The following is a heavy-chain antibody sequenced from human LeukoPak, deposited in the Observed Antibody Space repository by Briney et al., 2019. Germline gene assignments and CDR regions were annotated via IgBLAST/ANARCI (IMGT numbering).Heavy chain of an antibody. CDR3: ASLLRSSGYYY. J-gene: IGHJ4*02. D-gene: IGHD3-22*01. Sequence: GGSLRLSCAASGFTLSSYEMNWVRQAPGKGLKWVSYISSSGVAIYYADSVKGRFTVSRDNAKNSLYLQMNSLRGEDTAVYYCASLLRSSGYYYWGQGTLVTVSS. CDR2: ISSSGVAI. CDR1: GFTLSSYE. V-gene: IGHV3-48*03.